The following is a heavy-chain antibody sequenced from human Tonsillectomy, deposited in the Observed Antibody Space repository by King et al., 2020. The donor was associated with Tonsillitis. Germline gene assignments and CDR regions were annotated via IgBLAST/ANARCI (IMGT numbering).Heavy chain of an antibody. CDR1: NGSLNSGYYS. Sequence: QLQESGPGLVKPSQTLSLTCTVSNGSLNSGYYSWNWIRQSPGKGLEWIGYIFYSVTTYYNPSLKSRVTMSVDTSKGQFSLKLSSVTAADTAVYYCARSIPAARHHDAFDIWGQGTMVTVSS. D-gene: IGHD2-2*01. V-gene: IGHV4-30-4*01. CDR2: IFYSVTT. CDR3: ARSIPAARHHDAFDI. J-gene: IGHJ3*02.